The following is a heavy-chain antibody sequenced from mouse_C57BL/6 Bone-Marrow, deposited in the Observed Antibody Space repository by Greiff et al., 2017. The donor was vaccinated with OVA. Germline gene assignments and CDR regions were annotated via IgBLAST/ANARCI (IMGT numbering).Heavy chain of an antibody. Sequence: QVQLQQPGAELVKPGASVKLSCKASGYTFTSYWMHWVKPRPGQGLEWIGMIHPNSGSTNYNEKFKSKATLTVDKSSSTAYMQLSSLTSEDSAVYYCASYYSNFHWYFDVWGTGTTVTVSS. D-gene: IGHD2-5*01. CDR3: ASYYSNFHWYFDV. CDR2: IHPNSGST. V-gene: IGHV1-64*01. CDR1: GYTFTSYW. J-gene: IGHJ1*03.